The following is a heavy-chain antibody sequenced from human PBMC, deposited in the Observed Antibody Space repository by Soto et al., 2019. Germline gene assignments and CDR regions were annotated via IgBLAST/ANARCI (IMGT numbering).Heavy chain of an antibody. J-gene: IGHJ6*02. Sequence: LLVESGGGVVQPGGSLRLSCIASGFNFNSYGMHWVRQAPGKGLEGMALIWFDGSIKKYVDSVKGRFSVFRDNSTHASFRELSRLRADDAAVYFCVRERDFDGVTAHSNFFHGLDVWGQGTTVTVSS. CDR1: GFNFNSYG. CDR2: IWFDGSIK. CDR3: VRERDFDGVTAHSNFFHGLDV. D-gene: IGHD2-21*02. V-gene: IGHV3-33*01.